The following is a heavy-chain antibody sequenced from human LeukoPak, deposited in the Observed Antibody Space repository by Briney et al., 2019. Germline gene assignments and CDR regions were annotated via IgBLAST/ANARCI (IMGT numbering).Heavy chain of an antibody. CDR2: IYDSVST. Sequence: SETLSLTCTVSGGSISSYYWSWIRQPPGKGLEWIGYIYDSVSTNYNPSLKSRVTISVDTSKNQFSLKLSSVTAADTAVYYCARGQRDILTGYQNNWFDPWGQGTLVTVSS. V-gene: IGHV4-59*13. D-gene: IGHD3-9*01. J-gene: IGHJ5*02. CDR1: GGSISSYY. CDR3: ARGQRDILTGYQNNWFDP.